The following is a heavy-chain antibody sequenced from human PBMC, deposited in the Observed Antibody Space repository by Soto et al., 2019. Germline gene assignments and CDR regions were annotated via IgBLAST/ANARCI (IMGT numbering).Heavy chain of an antibody. CDR2: ISGSGGST. CDR3: AKDPIAVAGLDYFDY. V-gene: IGHV3-23*01. J-gene: IGHJ4*02. CDR1: GFTFSSYA. D-gene: IGHD6-19*01. Sequence: GGSLRLSCAASGFTFSSYAMSWVRQAPGKGLEWVSTISGSGGSTYYADSVKGRFTISRDNSKNTLYLHLNSLRAEDTAVYYCAKDPIAVAGLDYFDYWGQGTLVTVS.